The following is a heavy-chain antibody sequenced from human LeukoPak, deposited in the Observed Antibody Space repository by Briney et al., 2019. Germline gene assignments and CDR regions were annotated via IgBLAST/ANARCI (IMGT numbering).Heavy chain of an antibody. J-gene: IGHJ3*02. CDR1: GFTFSDHY. V-gene: IGHV3-72*01. Sequence: PGGSLRLSCAASGFTFSDHYMDWVRQAPGKGLEWVGRTRNKANSYTTEYAASVKGRFTISRDDSKNSLYLQMNSLKTEDAAVYYCARVRHIVVVPAAIGNDAFDIWGQGTMVTVSS. D-gene: IGHD2-2*01. CDR2: TRNKANSYTT. CDR3: ARVRHIVVVPAAIGNDAFDI.